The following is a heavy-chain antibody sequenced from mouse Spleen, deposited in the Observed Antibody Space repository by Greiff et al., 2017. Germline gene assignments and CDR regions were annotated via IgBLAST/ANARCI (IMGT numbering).Heavy chain of an antibody. CDR1: GYTFTSYW. D-gene: IGHD2-1*01. Sequence: QVQLQQSGTELVKPGASVKLSCKASGYTFTSYWMHWVKQRPGQGLEWIGNINPSNGGTNYNEKFKSKATLTVDKSSSTAYMQLSSLTSEDSAVYYCARDGNCDDWFADWGQGTLVTVSA. J-gene: IGHJ3*01. CDR2: INPSNGGT. CDR3: ARDGNCDDWFAD. V-gene: IGHV1-53*01.